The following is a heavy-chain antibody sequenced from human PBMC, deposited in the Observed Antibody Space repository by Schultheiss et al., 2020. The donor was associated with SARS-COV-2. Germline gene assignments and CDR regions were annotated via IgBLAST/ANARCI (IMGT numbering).Heavy chain of an antibody. Sequence: SETLSLTCAVSGGSISSGTYYWSWIRQPPGKGLEWIGYIDYSGSTNYNPSLKSRVTMSVDTSKNQFSLKLSSVTAADTAVYYCATSRRSRASDYWGQGTLVTVSS. J-gene: IGHJ4*02. CDR2: IDYSGST. V-gene: IGHV4-61*01. CDR1: GGSISSGTYY. CDR3: ATSRRSRASDY.